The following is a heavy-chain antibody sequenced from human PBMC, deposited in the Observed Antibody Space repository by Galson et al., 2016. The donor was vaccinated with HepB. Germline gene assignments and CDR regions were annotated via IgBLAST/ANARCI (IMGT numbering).Heavy chain of an antibody. CDR2: INSDGSST. J-gene: IGHJ4*02. CDR3: ARDPSRSIFDYGGDY. CDR1: GFAFSSYW. V-gene: IGHV3-74*01. Sequence: SLRLSCAASGFAFSSYWMYWVRQPPGKGLVWVSRINSDGSSTTCADSVKGRFTISRDNAKNTLYLQMNSLRTEDTAVYYCARDPSRSIFDYGGDYWGQGTLVTVSS. D-gene: IGHD4/OR15-4a*01.